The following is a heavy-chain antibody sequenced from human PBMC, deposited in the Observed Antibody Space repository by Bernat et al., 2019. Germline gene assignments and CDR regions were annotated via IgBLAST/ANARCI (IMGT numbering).Heavy chain of an antibody. CDR2: IYYSGST. Sequence: QVQLQQWGAGLLKPSETLSLTCAVYGGSFSGYYWSWIRQHPGKGLEWIGYIYYSGSTYYNPSLKSRVTISVDTSKNQFSLKLSSVTAADTAVYYCARVPDNWFDPWGQGTLVTVSS. J-gene: IGHJ5*02. CDR3: ARVPDNWFDP. CDR1: GGSFSGYY. V-gene: IGHV4-34*01.